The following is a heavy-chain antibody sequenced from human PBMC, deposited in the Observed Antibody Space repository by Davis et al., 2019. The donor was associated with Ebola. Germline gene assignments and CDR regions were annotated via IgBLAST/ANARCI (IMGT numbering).Heavy chain of an antibody. CDR2: INPSGVCT. V-gene: IGHV1-46*01. Sequence: AASVKVSCKASGYTFTSHYMHWVRQAPGQGLEWKGIINPSGVCTTYAQKFQGRVTMTRDTSTSTVYIELTSLSSEDTAVYYCARETGDGDGMDVWGKGTTVTVSS. CDR1: GYTFTSHY. CDR3: ARETGDGDGMDV. D-gene: IGHD7-27*01. J-gene: IGHJ6*04.